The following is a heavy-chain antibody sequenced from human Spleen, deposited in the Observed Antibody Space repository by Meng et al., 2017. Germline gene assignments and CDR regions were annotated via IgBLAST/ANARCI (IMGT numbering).Heavy chain of an antibody. Sequence: SETLSLTCTVSGYSISSGYYWGWIRQPPGKGLEWIGSIYHSGSTYYNPSLKSRVTISVDTSKNQFSLKLSSVTAADTAVYYCAREGRAERDYGGKSDYWGQGTLVTVSS. D-gene: IGHD4-23*01. CDR1: GYSISSGYY. V-gene: IGHV4-38-2*02. CDR3: AREGRAERDYGGKSDY. CDR2: IYHSGST. J-gene: IGHJ4*02.